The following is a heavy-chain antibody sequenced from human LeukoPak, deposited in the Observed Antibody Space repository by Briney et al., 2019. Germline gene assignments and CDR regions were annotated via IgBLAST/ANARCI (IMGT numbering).Heavy chain of an antibody. Sequence: SETLSLTCAVYGGSFSGYYWSWIRQPPGKGLEWTGEINHSGSTNYNPSLKSRVTISVDTSKNQFSLKLSSVTAADTAVYYCASSGVAVAGRYFQHWGQGTLVTVPS. CDR2: INHSGST. V-gene: IGHV4-34*01. CDR3: ASSGVAVAGRYFQH. CDR1: GGSFSGYY. J-gene: IGHJ1*01. D-gene: IGHD6-19*01.